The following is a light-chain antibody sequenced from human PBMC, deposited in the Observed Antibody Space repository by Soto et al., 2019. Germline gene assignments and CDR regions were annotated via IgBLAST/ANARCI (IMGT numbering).Light chain of an antibody. Sequence: DIQMTQSPSSLSASVGDRVTITCRASQSISSNLNWYQQKPGEAPKLLIYVASSLQSGVPSRFSGSESGTDYNLTISSLQPDDFGTYYCQQSYSTPYTFGQGTKLEIK. CDR1: QSISSN. CDR2: VAS. V-gene: IGKV1-39*01. J-gene: IGKJ2*01. CDR3: QQSYSTPYT.